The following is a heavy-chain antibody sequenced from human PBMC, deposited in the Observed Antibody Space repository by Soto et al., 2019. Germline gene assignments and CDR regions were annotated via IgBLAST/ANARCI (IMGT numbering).Heavy chain of an antibody. V-gene: IGHV3-23*01. CDR1: GLTFGNYA. D-gene: IGHD2-21*02. CDR2: ISGDSGRT. Sequence: EVQLLESGGGLVQPGGSVRLSCAASGLTFGNYAMSWVRQAPGKGLEWVSAISGDSGRTYYADSVKGRFTISRDNSKNTLYRKMNTLRAEDTAVYYCAVTPNCGRDCSAASYWYFDIWGRGTLVTVSS. CDR3: AVTPNCGRDCSAASYWYFDI. J-gene: IGHJ2*01.